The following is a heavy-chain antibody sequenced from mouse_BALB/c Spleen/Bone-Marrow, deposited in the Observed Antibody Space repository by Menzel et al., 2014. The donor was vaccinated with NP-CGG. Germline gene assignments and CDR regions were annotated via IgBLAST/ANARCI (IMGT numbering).Heavy chain of an antibody. CDR3: ARFAY. Sequence: EVKLMESGAELVKPGASVKLSCTASGFNIKDTYMHWVKQGPEQGLEWIGRIDPANGNTKYDPKFQGKATITADTSSNTAYLQLSSLTSEDTAVYYCARFAYWGQGTLVTVSA. J-gene: IGHJ3*01. CDR1: GFNIKDTY. V-gene: IGHV14-3*02. CDR2: IDPANGNT.